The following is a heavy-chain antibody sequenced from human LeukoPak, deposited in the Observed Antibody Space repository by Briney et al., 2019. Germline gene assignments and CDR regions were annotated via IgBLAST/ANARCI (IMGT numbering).Heavy chain of an antibody. V-gene: IGHV4-59*08. CDR1: GGSISSYY. D-gene: IGHD1/OR15-1a*01. Sequence: PSETLSLTCTVPGGSISSYYWNWIRQPPGKGLEWIGSVYYSGTTNYNPSLKSRVTISVDTSKNQFSLKLSSVTAADTAVYYCARLGYNWKNGGAFDIWGQGTMVTVSS. CDR3: ARLGYNWKNGGAFDI. J-gene: IGHJ3*02. CDR2: VYYSGTT.